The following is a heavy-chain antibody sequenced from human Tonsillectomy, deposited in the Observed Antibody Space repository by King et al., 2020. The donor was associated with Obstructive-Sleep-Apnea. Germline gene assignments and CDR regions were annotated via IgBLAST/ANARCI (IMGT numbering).Heavy chain of an antibody. J-gene: IGHJ4*02. D-gene: IGHD3-9*01. V-gene: IGHV4-30-2*01. Sequence: QLQESGSGLVKPSQTLSLTCAVSGGSISSGGYSWSWIRQPPGKCLEWIGYIYHSGSTYYNPSLKSRVTISVDRSKNQFSLKLSSVTAADTAVYYCARGSLLRYFDWLLRAYYFDYWGQGTLVTVSS. CDR1: GGSISSGGYS. CDR2: IYHSGST. CDR3: ARGSLLRYFDWLLRAYYFDY.